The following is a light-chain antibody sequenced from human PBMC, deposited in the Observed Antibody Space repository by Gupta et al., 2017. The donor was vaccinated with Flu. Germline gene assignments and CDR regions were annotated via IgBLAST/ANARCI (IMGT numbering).Light chain of an antibody. Sequence: QSAPTQPRSVSGSPGQSVTISCTGSSNDVGGSNRVSWYQQRPGKAPKLILYDVTERPSGVPDRFSGSKSGNTASLTISGLQADDEADYYCSSHASRVTWGFGTGTTVT. J-gene: IGLJ1*01. CDR3: SSHASRVTWG. V-gene: IGLV2-11*01. CDR1: SNDVGGSNR. CDR2: DVT.